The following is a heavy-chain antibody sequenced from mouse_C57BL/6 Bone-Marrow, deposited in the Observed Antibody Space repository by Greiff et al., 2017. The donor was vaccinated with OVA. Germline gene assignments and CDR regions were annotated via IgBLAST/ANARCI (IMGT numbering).Heavy chain of an antibody. J-gene: IGHJ4*01. CDR2: IYPGSGNT. V-gene: IGHV1-76*01. CDR3: ARAPGSSYNYAMDY. CDR1: GYTFTDYY. D-gene: IGHD1-1*01. Sequence: VQLVESGAELVRPGASVKLSCKASGYTFTDYYINWVKQRPGQGLEWIARIYPGSGNTYYNEKFKGKATLTAEKSSSTAYMQLSSLTSEDSAVYFCARAPGSSYNYAMDYWGQGTSVTVSA.